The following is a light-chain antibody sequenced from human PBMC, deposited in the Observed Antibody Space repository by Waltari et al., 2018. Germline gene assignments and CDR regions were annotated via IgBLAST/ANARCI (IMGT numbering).Light chain of an antibody. CDR2: QDT. J-gene: IGLJ2*01. Sequence: SYELTQPPSVSVSPGQTASIPCSGANVGDKYAGWFQKEPGQSPVLVIYQDTKRPSGIPGHFSGSNSGNTATRTIRGTQPMDEADYYCQAWDSTVVFGGGTKLTVL. CDR1: NVGDKY. CDR3: QAWDSTVV. V-gene: IGLV3-1*01.